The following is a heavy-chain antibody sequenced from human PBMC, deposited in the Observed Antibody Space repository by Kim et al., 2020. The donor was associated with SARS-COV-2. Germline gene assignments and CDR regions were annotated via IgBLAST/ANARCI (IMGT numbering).Heavy chain of an antibody. Sequence: SVKVSCKASGGTFSSYAISWVRQAPGQGLEWMGGIIPIFGTANYAQKFQGRVTITADESTSTAYMELSSLRSEDTAVYYCARSGYSSGWYSDPFDYWGQGTLVTVSS. V-gene: IGHV1-69*13. J-gene: IGHJ4*02. D-gene: IGHD6-19*01. CDR2: IIPIFGTA. CDR3: ARSGYSSGWYSDPFDY. CDR1: GGTFSSYA.